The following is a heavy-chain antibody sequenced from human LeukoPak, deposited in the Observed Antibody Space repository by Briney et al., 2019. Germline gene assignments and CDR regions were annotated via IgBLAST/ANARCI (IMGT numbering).Heavy chain of an antibody. CDR2: ISGSGGST. CDR3: AKDPFGECY. D-gene: IGHD3-10*01. Sequence: ETLSLTCTVSGGSISSGGYYWSWIRQHPGKGLEWVSAISGSGGSTHYADSVKGRFTISRDNSKNTLYLQMNSLRAEDTAVYYCAKDPFGECYWGQGTLVTVSS. J-gene: IGHJ4*02. V-gene: IGHV3-23*01. CDR1: GGSISSGGYY.